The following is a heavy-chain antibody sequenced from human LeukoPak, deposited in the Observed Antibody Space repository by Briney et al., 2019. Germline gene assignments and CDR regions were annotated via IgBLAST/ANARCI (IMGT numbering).Heavy chain of an antibody. CDR2: ISSNGGST. V-gene: IGHV3-64*01. Sequence: GGSLRLSCAASGFTFSSYAMHWVRQAPGKGLEYVSAISSNGGSTYYANSVKGRFTISRDNSKNTLYLQMNSLRAEDTAVYYCARALEANYFDYWGQGTLVTVSS. CDR3: ARALEANYFDY. CDR1: GFTFSSYA. J-gene: IGHJ4*02.